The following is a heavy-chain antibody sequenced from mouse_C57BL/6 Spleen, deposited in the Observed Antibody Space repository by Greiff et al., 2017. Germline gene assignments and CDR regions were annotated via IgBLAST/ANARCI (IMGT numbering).Heavy chain of an antibody. Sequence: QVQLQQPGAELVMPGASVKLSCKASGYTFTSYWMHWVKQRPGQGLEWIGEIDPSDSYTNYNQKFKGKSTLTVDKSSSTAYMQLSSLTSEDSAVYYCATYSKAWFAYWGQGTLVTVAA. D-gene: IGHD2-5*01. CDR2: IDPSDSYT. CDR1: GYTFTSYW. CDR3: ATYSKAWFAY. V-gene: IGHV1-69*01. J-gene: IGHJ3*01.